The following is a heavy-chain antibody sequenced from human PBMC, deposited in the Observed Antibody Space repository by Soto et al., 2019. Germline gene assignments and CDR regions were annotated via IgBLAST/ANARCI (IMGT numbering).Heavy chain of an antibody. V-gene: IGHV3-21*01. J-gene: IGHJ6*02. D-gene: IGHD6-19*01. Sequence: GGSLRLSCAAPGFTFSSYSMNWVRQAPGKGLEWVSSISSSSSYIYYADSVKGRFTISRDNAKNSLYLQMNSLRAEDTAVYHCARDFYSSGWYAQSQDYYYYYGMDVSGQGPTVTVSS. CDR1: GFTFSSYS. CDR2: ISSSSSYI. CDR3: ARDFYSSGWYAQSQDYYYYYGMDV.